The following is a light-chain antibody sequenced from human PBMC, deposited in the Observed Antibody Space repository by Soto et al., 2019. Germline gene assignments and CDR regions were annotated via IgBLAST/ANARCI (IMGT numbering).Light chain of an antibody. J-gene: IGKJ2*01. CDR2: KAS. CDR3: QQGRT. CDR1: QSISSW. V-gene: IGKV1-5*03. Sequence: DIQMTQSPSTLSASVGDRVTITCRASQSISSWLAWYQQKPGKAPKLLIYKASSLESGVPSRFSGSGSGTEFTLTISSLQPDDFATYYCQQGRTFGQGNKLEIK.